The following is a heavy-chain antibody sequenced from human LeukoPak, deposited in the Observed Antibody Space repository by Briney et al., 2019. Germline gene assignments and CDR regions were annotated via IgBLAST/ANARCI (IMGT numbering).Heavy chain of an antibody. Sequence: GGSLRLSCADSGFTFSSYEMNWVRQAPGKGLEWVSYISSSGSTIYYADSVKGRFTISRDNAKNSLYLQMNSLRAEDTAVSYCAREAWFGEAYYYYGMDFWGQGTTVTVSS. V-gene: IGHV3-48*03. CDR3: AREAWFGEAYYYYGMDF. CDR1: GFTFSSYE. CDR2: ISSSGSTI. D-gene: IGHD3-10*01. J-gene: IGHJ6*02.